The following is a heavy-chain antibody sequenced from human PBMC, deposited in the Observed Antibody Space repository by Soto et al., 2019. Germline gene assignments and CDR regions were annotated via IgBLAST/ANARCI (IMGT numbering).Heavy chain of an antibody. Sequence: SETLSLTCAVYGGSFSVYYWSWIRQPPGKGLEWIGEINHSGSTNYNPSLKSRVTISVDTSKNQFSLKLSSVTAADTAVYYCAISRWYPYGMDVWGQGTTVTVSS. D-gene: IGHD1-20*01. V-gene: IGHV4-34*01. CDR3: AISRWYPYGMDV. J-gene: IGHJ6*02. CDR1: GGSFSVYY. CDR2: INHSGST.